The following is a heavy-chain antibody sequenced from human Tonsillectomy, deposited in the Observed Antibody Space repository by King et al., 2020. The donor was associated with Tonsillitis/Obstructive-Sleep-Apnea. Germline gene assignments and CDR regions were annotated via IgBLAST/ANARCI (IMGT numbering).Heavy chain of an antibody. V-gene: IGHV3-11*05. Sequence: VQLVEFGGGLVKPGGSLRLSCAASGLTFSDYFMNWIRQAPGKGLEWVSYISASSRYTKYADSVKGRFSISRDNAKNSLYLQMNSLRAEDTAVYYCAREISSYYYMDVWGKGTTVTVSS. CDR2: ISASSRYT. CDR1: GLTFSDYF. J-gene: IGHJ6*03. D-gene: IGHD2/OR15-2a*01. CDR3: AREISSYYYMDV.